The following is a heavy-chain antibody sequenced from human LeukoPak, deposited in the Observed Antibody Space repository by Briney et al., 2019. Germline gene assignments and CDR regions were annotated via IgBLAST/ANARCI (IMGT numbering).Heavy chain of an antibody. Sequence: SETLSLTCTVSGGSISSCYWSWIRQPPGKGLEWIGYIYYSGSTNYNPSLKSRVTISVDTSKNQFSLKLSSVTAADTAVYYCARAVGGSSGWYIKYYFDYWGQGTLVTVSS. D-gene: IGHD6-19*01. CDR3: ARAVGGSSGWYIKYYFDY. CDR1: GGSISSCY. J-gene: IGHJ4*02. V-gene: IGHV4-59*01. CDR2: IYYSGST.